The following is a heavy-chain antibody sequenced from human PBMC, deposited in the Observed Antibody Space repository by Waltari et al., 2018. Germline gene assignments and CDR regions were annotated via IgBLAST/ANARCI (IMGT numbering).Heavy chain of an antibody. D-gene: IGHD3-3*01. CDR1: GGSISRYY. CDR3: ARNDFWSGLHAFDL. J-gene: IGHJ3*01. V-gene: IGHV4-4*07. Sequence: QVQLQESGPGLVKPSETLSLTCTVSGGSISRYYWSWIRQPAGKGLEWIGRIYTSGSTNYNPSLKSRVTMSVDTSKNQFSLKLSSVTAADTAVYYCARNDFWSGLHAFDLWGQGTMVTVSS. CDR2: IYTSGST.